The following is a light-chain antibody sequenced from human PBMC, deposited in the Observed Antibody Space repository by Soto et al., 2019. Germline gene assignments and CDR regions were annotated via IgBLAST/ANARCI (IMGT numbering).Light chain of an antibody. CDR1: QSITSW. CDR3: QQYNGYST. V-gene: IGKV1-5*01. J-gene: IGKJ1*01. Sequence: DIQMTQSPSTLSASVGDRVTITCRASQSITSWLAWYQQKPGQDPKLLIYDASSLESGFPSRFSGSGSGAEFTLTITNPQPDDSATYYCQQYNGYSTFGQGTKVEIK. CDR2: DAS.